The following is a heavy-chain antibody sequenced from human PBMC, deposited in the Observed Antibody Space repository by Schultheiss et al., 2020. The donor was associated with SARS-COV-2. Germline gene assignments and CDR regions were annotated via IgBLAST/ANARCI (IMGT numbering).Heavy chain of an antibody. CDR1: GFTFDDYG. J-gene: IGHJ4*02. Sequence: GGSLRLSCAASGFTFDDYGMHWVRQAPGKGLEWVAVISYDGSNKYYADSVKGRFTISRDNSKNTLYLQMNSLRAEDTAVYYCAKGVATFLDYWGQGTLVTVSS. D-gene: IGHD2-15*01. CDR3: AKGVATFLDY. CDR2: ISYDGSNK. V-gene: IGHV3-30*18.